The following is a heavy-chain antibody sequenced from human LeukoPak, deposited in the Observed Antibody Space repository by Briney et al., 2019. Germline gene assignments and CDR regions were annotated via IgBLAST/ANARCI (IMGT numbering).Heavy chain of an antibody. J-gene: IGHJ4*02. V-gene: IGHV3-64*02. D-gene: IGHD2-8*01. CDR1: GFTFSSHA. Sequence: GGSLRLSCAASGFTFSSHAMHWVRQAPGKGLEYVAGTNTDGKYIYYVESVRGRFTISRDDSKNTLHLQMGSLRPEDMAVYYCARGGTYTNSSLNSWGQGTLVTVSS. CDR3: ARGGTYTNSSLNS. CDR2: TNTDGKYI.